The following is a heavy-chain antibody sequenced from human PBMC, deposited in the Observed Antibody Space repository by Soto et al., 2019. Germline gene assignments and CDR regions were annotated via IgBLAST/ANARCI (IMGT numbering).Heavy chain of an antibody. J-gene: IGHJ4*02. D-gene: IGHD3-10*01. CDR2: IYYSGST. V-gene: IGHV4-31*03. Sequence: KASETLSLTCTVSGGSISSGDYYWSWIRQHPGKGLEWIGYIYYSGSTYYNPSLKSRVTISVDTSKNQFSLRLSSVTAADTAVYYCARSHGFGEADFDYWGQGTLVTVSS. CDR3: ARSHGFGEADFDY. CDR1: GGSISSGDYY.